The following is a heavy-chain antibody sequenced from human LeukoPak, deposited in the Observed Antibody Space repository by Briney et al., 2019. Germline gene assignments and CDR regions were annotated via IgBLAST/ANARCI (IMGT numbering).Heavy chain of an antibody. CDR2: ISSSGSTI. V-gene: IGHV3-11*01. J-gene: IGHJ3*02. Sequence: GGSLRLSCAASGFTFSDYYMSWIRQAPGKGLEWVSYISSSGSTIYYADSVKGRFTISRDNAKNSLYLQMNSLRAEDTAVYYCARDYCSTTSCHTFDIWGQGTMVTVSS. CDR1: GFTFSDYY. D-gene: IGHD2-2*02. CDR3: ARDYCSTTSCHTFDI.